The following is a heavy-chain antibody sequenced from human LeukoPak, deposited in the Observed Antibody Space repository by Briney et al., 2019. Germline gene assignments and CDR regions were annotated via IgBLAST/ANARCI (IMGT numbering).Heavy chain of an antibody. Sequence: PGGSLRLSCSASGFTVGDNYINWVRQAPGKGLEWVSFIYSGGSTYYADSVKGRFTISRDNSKNTLYLQMNSLRAEDTAVYYCAREPDGYIFDYWGQGTLVTVSS. CDR1: GFTVGDNY. D-gene: IGHD5-24*01. CDR2: IYSGGST. CDR3: AREPDGYIFDY. V-gene: IGHV3-53*01. J-gene: IGHJ4*02.